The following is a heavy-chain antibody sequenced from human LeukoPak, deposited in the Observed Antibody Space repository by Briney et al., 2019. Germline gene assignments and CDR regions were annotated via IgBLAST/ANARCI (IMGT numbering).Heavy chain of an antibody. J-gene: IGHJ5*01. V-gene: IGHV4-61*02. CDR3: ASRKLWAPVTDS. CDR2: VYSSGST. Sequence: SQTLSLTCTVSGGSISSDSYYWSWIRQPAGKRLEWIGRVYSSGSTNYNPSLQSRVTISVDTSKNQFSLKLTSVTAADTAVYFCASRKLWAPVTDSCGHGTLVTVSS. D-gene: IGHD2/OR15-2a*01. CDR1: GGSISSDSYY.